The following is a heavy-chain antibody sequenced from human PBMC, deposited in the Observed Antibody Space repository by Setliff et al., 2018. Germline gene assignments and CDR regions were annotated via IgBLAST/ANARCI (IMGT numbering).Heavy chain of an antibody. D-gene: IGHD3-22*01. CDR3: ARHASSYSDNSGYYYEIGYFRH. CDR1: GYPINTHY. V-gene: IGHV4-59*08. CDR2: FHISGNVRSV. J-gene: IGHJ1*01. Sequence: LSLTCTVSGYPINTHYWSWIRQFPGKGLEWIGYFHISGNVRSVNYNPSLKSRVTISVDTSKNQFSLKLSSVTAADTAVYYCARHASSYSDNSGYYYEIGYFRHWGQGTLVTVSS.